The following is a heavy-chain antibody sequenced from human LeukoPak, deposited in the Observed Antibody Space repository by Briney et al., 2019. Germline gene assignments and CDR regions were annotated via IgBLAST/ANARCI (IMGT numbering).Heavy chain of an antibody. CDR1: GYTFTSYY. J-gene: IGHJ4*02. V-gene: IGHV1-46*01. CDR3: AREGTYYDGSWGDY. D-gene: IGHD3-22*01. Sequence: ASVKVSCKASGYTFTSYYMHWVRQAPAQGLEWVGIINSSGGSTSYAQKFQGRVTLTRHTSTSTVYKEPSSVRSEDTAVYYCAREGTYYDGSWGDYWGQGTLVTVSS. CDR2: INSSGGST.